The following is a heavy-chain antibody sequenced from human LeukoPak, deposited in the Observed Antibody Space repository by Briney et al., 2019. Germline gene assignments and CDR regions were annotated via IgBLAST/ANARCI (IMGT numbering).Heavy chain of an antibody. J-gene: IGHJ4*02. CDR3: ARDSLRSTSYSFDY. CDR1: GFTFSSYA. D-gene: IGHD2-2*01. V-gene: IGHV3-30-3*01. CDR2: ISYDGSNK. Sequence: GGSLRLSCAASGFTFSSYAMHWVRQAPGKGLEWVAVISYDGSNKYYADSVKGRFTISRDNSKNTLYLQMNSLRAEDTAVYYCARDSLRSTSYSFDYWGQGTLVTVSS.